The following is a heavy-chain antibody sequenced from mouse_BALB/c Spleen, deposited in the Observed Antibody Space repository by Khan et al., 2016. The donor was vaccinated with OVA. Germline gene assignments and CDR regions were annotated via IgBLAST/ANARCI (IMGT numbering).Heavy chain of an antibody. V-gene: IGHV5-6-5*01. CDR2: ISSGDTT. CDR3: ARDYWFAY. Sequence: EVELVESGGGLVKPGGSLKLSCAASGFTFSNYGVSRVRQTPEKRLEWVASISSGDTTYYPDSVKGRFTISRDNARNILYLQMSSLRSEDTAMYYCARDYWFAYWGQGTLVTVSA. CDR1: GFTFSNYG. J-gene: IGHJ3*01.